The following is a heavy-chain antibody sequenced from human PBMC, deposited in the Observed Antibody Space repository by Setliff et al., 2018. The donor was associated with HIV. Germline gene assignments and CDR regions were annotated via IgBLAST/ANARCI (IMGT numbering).Heavy chain of an antibody. V-gene: IGHV4-4*09. CDR3: ASRRAAMWRGLFVGFEN. D-gene: IGHD1-26*01. CDR2: IYTRGST. Sequence: SETLSLTYTVSGGSISGYYWGWIRQPPGKGLEWIGYIYTRGSTNYNPSLKSRVTISVDTSKNQFSLKLSSVTAADTAVYYCASRRAAMWRGLFVGFENWGQGTLVTVSS. J-gene: IGHJ4*02. CDR1: GGSISGYY.